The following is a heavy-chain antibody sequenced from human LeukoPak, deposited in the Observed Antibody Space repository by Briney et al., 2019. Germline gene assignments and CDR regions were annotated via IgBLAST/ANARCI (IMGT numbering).Heavy chain of an antibody. V-gene: IGHV4-30-4*01. Sequence: PSQTLSLTCTVSGGSISSGDYYWSWLRQPPGKGLEWIAYMYYSGSTYYNPSLKSRVTMSADTSKNQLSLKLSSVTAADTAVYYCAGPYYYDSRIDPWGQGILVTVSS. J-gene: IGHJ5*02. CDR2: MYYSGST. D-gene: IGHD3-22*01. CDR1: GGSISSGDYY. CDR3: AGPYYYDSRIDP.